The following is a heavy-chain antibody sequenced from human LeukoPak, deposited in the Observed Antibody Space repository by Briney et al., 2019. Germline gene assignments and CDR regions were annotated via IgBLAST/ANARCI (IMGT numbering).Heavy chain of an antibody. V-gene: IGHV1-18*01. J-gene: IGHJ4*02. CDR2: ISTSTGDT. CDR1: GYSFILYG. Sequence: ASVKVSCKTSGYSFILYGISWVRQAPGQGPEWMGWISTSTGDTKYTQKFQGRVTLTTDTSTSTAYMELSSLRSDDTAVYYCARENNSGIFVNVDYWGQGTLVTVSS. D-gene: IGHD4-23*01. CDR3: ARENNSGIFVNVDY.